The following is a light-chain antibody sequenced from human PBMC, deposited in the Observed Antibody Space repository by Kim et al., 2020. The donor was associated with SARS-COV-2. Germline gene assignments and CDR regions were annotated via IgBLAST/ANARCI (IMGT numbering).Light chain of an antibody. Sequence: ELTQPPSASGTPGQRVTISCSGSSSNIGTYYVYWYQHLPGTAPKLLIDRNNQRPSGVPDRFSGSKSGTSASLAISGLRSEDEAVYYCASWDDSLSGLYVFGTGTKVTVL. CDR3: ASWDDSLSGLYV. CDR2: RNN. V-gene: IGLV1-47*01. J-gene: IGLJ1*01. CDR1: SSNIGTYY.